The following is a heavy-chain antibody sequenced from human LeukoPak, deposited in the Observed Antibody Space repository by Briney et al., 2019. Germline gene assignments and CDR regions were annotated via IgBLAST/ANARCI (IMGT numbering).Heavy chain of an antibody. D-gene: IGHD3-22*01. Sequence: GGSLRLSCAASGFNFNSYSFKWVSQAPGKGREWVFSISSRNTYVFYADSVKGRFNISRDDAKNSLFLHLNNLRGEDTAVYYCTRMAYYEDSSGYALDYWGQGALVTVSS. CDR1: GFNFNSYS. CDR3: TRMAYYEDSSGYALDY. CDR2: ISSRNTYV. V-gene: IGHV3-21*01. J-gene: IGHJ4*02.